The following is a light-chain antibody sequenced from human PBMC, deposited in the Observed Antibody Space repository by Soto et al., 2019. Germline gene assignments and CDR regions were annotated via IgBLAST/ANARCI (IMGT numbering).Light chain of an antibody. CDR2: EVS. Sequence: QSALTQPASVSGSPGQSITISCTGTSSDVGGYNYVSWYQQHPGKAPKFLIYEVSNRPSGVSNRFSGSKSGNTASLTISGLQAEDEADYYCISYTSTNTWVFGGGIKLTVL. CDR1: SSDVGGYNY. CDR3: ISYTSTNTWV. V-gene: IGLV2-14*01. J-gene: IGLJ3*02.